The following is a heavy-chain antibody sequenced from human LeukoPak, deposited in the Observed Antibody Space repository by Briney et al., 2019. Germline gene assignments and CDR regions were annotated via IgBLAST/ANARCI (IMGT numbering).Heavy chain of an antibody. V-gene: IGHV4-39*01. CDR2: IYHSGST. J-gene: IGHJ4*02. CDR3: ARYVPRCFDY. D-gene: IGHD2-2*01. CDR1: GGSIDSRSYY. Sequence: SETLSLTCTVSGGSIDSRSYYWDWIRQAPGKGLEWIGTIYHSGSTEYNPSLKSRVAIFVDTSKNQFSLILHSVAAADTAVYYCARYVPRCFDYWGQGTLVTVSS.